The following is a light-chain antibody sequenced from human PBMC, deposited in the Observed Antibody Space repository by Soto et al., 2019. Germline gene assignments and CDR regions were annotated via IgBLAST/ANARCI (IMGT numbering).Light chain of an antibody. J-gene: IGLJ1*01. V-gene: IGLV1-44*01. CDR2: SNN. CDR3: AAWDGSLNGYV. CDR1: SSNIGSYA. Sequence: QSVLTQPPSASGTPGQRVTISCSGSSSNIGSYAVNWYQQLPGTAPKLLLYSNNQRPSGVPDRFSGSKSGTSASLAISGPQSEDEADYYCAAWDGSLNGYVFGTGTKVTVL.